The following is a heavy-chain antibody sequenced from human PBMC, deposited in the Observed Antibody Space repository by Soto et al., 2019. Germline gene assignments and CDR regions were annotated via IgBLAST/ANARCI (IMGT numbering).Heavy chain of an antibody. CDR2: IIPILGTA. CDR1: GGTFSSYS. CDR3: ARGLIQLWFGELLLGWFDP. V-gene: IGHV1-69*08. D-gene: IGHD3-10*01. Sequence: QVQLVQSGAEVKKPGSSVKVSCKASGGTFSSYSINWVRQAPGQGLEWMGRIIPILGTANYAQRFQGRVTITADKSTSTAYMELSSLRSEDTAVYYCARGLIQLWFGELLLGWFDPWGQGTLVTVSS. J-gene: IGHJ5*02.